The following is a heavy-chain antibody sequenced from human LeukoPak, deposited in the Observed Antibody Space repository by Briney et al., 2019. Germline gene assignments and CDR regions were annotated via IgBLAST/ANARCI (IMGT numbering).Heavy chain of an antibody. CDR2: ISGSGGST. D-gene: IGHD4-17*01. J-gene: IGHJ4*02. Sequence: GGSLRLSCAASGFTFSSYAMSWVRQAPGKGLEWVSAISGSGGSTYYADSVKGRFTISRDNSKNTLYLQMNSLRAEDTAVYYCARDLAVTGSNYFDYWGQGTLVTVSS. V-gene: IGHV3-23*01. CDR1: GFTFSSYA. CDR3: ARDLAVTGSNYFDY.